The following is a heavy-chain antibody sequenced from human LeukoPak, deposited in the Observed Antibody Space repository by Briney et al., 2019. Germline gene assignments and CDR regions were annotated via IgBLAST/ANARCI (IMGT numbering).Heavy chain of an antibody. V-gene: IGHV1-2*02. CDR1: GYTFTDYY. CDR2: INPNSGDT. Sequence: ASVKVSCKTSGYTFTDYYIHWVRQAPGQGLEWMGWINPNSGDTNYAQKFQGRVTMTRDTSISTAYMELSRLRSDDTAVYYCAHANHYYDSSGYYYVDPFDYWGQGTLVTVSS. D-gene: IGHD3-22*01. J-gene: IGHJ4*02. CDR3: AHANHYYDSSGYYYVDPFDY.